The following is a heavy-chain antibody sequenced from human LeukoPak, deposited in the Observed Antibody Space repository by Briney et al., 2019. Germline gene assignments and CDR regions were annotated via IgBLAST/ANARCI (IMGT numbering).Heavy chain of an antibody. CDR2: IYYSGST. J-gene: IGHJ5*02. D-gene: IGHD3-3*01. Sequence: SETLSLTCTVSGGSINNNNYYWGWIRQPPGKGLEWIGNIYYSGSTYYNPSLKSRVTISVDTSKNQFSLKLSSVTAADTAVYYCARVSTIFGVVIPTNNWFDPWGQGTLVTVSS. CDR1: GGSINNNNYY. V-gene: IGHV4-39*07. CDR3: ARVSTIFGVVIPTNNWFDP.